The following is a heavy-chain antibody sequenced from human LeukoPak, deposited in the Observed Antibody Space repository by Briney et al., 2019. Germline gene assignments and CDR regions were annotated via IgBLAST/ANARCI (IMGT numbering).Heavy chain of an antibody. CDR1: GGTFSSYA. D-gene: IGHD3-10*01. CDR2: IIPIFGTA. V-gene: IGHV1-69*13. Sequence: SVKVSCKASGGTFSSYAISWVRQAPGQGLEWMGGIIPIFGTANYAQKFQGRVTITADESTSTAYMELSSLRSEDTAVYYCARGLSGGYYGPGGDDAFDIWGQGTMVTVSS. CDR3: ARGLSGGYYGPGGDDAFDI. J-gene: IGHJ3*02.